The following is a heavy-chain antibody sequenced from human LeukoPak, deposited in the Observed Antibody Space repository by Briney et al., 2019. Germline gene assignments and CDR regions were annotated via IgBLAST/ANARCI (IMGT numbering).Heavy chain of an antibody. D-gene: IGHD3-22*01. CDR3: ARYLYYYDSSGYYGYYYMDV. CDR1: GDSISSGPYY. Sequence: SETLSLTCTVSGDSISSGPYYWGWLRQRPGKGLEWIGNIYYGENTYYNQCRKSIIRISIDTSNNQFSLKLSSVTAADTAVYYCARYLYYYDSSGYYGYYYMDVWGKGTTVTVSS. V-gene: IGHV4-39*07. J-gene: IGHJ6*03. CDR2: IYYGENT.